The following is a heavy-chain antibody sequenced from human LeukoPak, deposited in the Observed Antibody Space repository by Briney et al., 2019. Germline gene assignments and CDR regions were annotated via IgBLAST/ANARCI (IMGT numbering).Heavy chain of an antibody. CDR3: AREGGYDFGWFDP. V-gene: IGHV4-59*01. CDR1: GGSISSYY. Sequence: PSETLSLTCTVSGGSISSYYWSWIRQPPGKGLEWIGYIYYSGSTNYNPSLKSRVTISVDTSKNQFSLKLSSVTAADTAVYYCAREGGYDFGWFDPWGQGTLVTVSP. CDR2: IYYSGST. D-gene: IGHD5-12*01. J-gene: IGHJ5*02.